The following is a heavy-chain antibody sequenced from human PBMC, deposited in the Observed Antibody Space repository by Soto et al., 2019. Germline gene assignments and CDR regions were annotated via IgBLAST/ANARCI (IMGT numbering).Heavy chain of an antibody. CDR1: GGSISSYY. CDR2: IYYSGST. J-gene: IGHJ3*02. V-gene: IGHV4-59*08. Sequence: QVQLQESGPGLVKPSETLSLTCTVSGGSISSYYWSWIRQPPGKGLEWIGYIYYSGSTNYNPSLKSRVTISVDTSKNQFPLKLSSVTAADTAVYYCARLYGLDAFDIWGQGTIVTVSS. D-gene: IGHD3-16*02. CDR3: ARLYGLDAFDI.